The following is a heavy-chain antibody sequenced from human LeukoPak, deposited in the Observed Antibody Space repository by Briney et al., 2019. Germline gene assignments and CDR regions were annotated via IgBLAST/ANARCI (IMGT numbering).Heavy chain of an antibody. D-gene: IGHD3-10*01. V-gene: IGHV3-9*01. CDR1: GFTFDDYA. CDR2: VSWNSDSI. CDR3: AKSPSGSFYTQFDC. J-gene: IGHJ4*02. Sequence: GGSLRLSCAASGFTFDDYAMHWVRQAPGKGLEWVSTVSWNSDSIGYADSVKGRFTISRDNAKNSLYLQMNSLRAEDTALYYCAKSPSGSFYTQFDCWGQGTLVTVSS.